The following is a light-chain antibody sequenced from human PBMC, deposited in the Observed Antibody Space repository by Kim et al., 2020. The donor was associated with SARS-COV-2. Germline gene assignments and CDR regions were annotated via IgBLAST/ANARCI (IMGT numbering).Light chain of an antibody. CDR2: LNSDGSH. V-gene: IGLV4-69*01. J-gene: IGLJ3*02. CDR1: SGHSIYA. CDR3: QTWGTGIHWV. Sequence: QLVLTQSPSASASLGASVKLTCTLSSGHSIYAIAWHQQQPEKGPRYLMKLNSDGSHSKGDGIPDRFSGSSSGAERYLTISSLQSGDEADYYCQTWGTGIHWVFGGGTKLTVL.